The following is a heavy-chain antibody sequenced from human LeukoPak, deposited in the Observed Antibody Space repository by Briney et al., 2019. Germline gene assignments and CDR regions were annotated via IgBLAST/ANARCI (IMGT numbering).Heavy chain of an antibody. J-gene: IGHJ3*02. Sequence: PSETLSLTCTVSGGSINRSSRYYWGWIRQPPGKGLEWIGSIFYSGSTYYNPSLKSRVTISVDTSNNQFSLKLTSVTAADTAVYYCARQKRTMVVITGGLQAFDIWGQGTMVTVSS. D-gene: IGHD4/OR15-4a*01. CDR3: ARQKRTMVVITGGLQAFDI. CDR1: GGSINRSSRYY. CDR2: IFYSGST. V-gene: IGHV4-39*01.